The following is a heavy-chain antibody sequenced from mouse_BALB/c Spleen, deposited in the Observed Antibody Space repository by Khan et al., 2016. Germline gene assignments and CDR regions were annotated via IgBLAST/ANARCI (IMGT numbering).Heavy chain of an antibody. CDR1: GYTFTSYD. J-gene: IGHJ1*01. Sequence: QVQLQQSGAELVKPGASVKLSCKASGYTFTSYDINWVRQRPEQGLEWIGWIFPGDGSTKYNEKFKGKATLTTDKSSSTVYMQLSRLTSEDSAVXFSARLYGSTYWYFDVWGAGTTVTVSS. V-gene: IGHV1-85*01. CDR2: IFPGDGST. CDR3: ARLYGSTYWYFDV. D-gene: IGHD1-1*01.